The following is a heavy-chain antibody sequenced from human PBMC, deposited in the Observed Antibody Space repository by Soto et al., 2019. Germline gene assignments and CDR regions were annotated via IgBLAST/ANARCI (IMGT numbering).Heavy chain of an antibody. CDR3: ARDGRIRRPDWYFDL. J-gene: IGHJ2*01. CDR1: GLTFSSYE. CDR2: ISRSGSTI. D-gene: IGHD2-15*01. V-gene: IGHV3-48*03. Sequence: GGSLRLSCAASGLTFSSYEMNWVRQAPGKGLEWVSYISRSGSTIYYADSVKGRVTISRDNAKNSLYLQMNSLRAEDTAVYYCARDGRIRRPDWYFDLWGRGTLVTVSS.